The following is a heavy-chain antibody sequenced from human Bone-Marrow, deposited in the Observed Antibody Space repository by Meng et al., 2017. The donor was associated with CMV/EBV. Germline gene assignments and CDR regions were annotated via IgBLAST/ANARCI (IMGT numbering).Heavy chain of an antibody. Sequence: GGSLRLSCAASGFTYSSYWMTWVRQAPGKGLEWVAIINQDGNDKYYVDSVKGRFTISRDNAKNSLYLQMNSLRAEDTAVYYCARRREMSADYYYYGMDVWGQGTTVTVSS. D-gene: IGHD3-3*01. V-gene: IGHV3-7*01. CDR1: GFTYSSYW. CDR2: INQDGNDK. CDR3: ARRREMSADYYYYGMDV. J-gene: IGHJ6*02.